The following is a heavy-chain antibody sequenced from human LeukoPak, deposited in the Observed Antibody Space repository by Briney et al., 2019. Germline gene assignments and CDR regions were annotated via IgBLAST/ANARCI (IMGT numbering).Heavy chain of an antibody. Sequence: SETLSLTCAVYGGSFSGYYWSWIRQPPGKGLEWIGEINHSGSTNYNPSLKSRVTISVDTSKNQFSLKLSSVTAADTAVYYCARRRVATIWGLDYWGQGTLVTVSS. D-gene: IGHD5-12*01. CDR1: GGSFSGYY. CDR3: ARRRVATIWGLDY. J-gene: IGHJ4*02. CDR2: INHSGST. V-gene: IGHV4-34*01.